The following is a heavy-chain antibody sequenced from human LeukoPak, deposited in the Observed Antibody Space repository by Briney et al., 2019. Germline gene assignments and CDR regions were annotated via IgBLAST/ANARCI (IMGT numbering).Heavy chain of an antibody. CDR2: ISSSGSTI. CDR1: GFTFSSYE. CDR3: ASLAAATVDY. J-gene: IGHJ4*02. D-gene: IGHD2-15*01. Sequence: GGSLTLSCAVSGFTFSSYEMNWVRQAPGKGREWGSYISSSGSTIYYADPVKGRFTISRDNDKNSLYLQMNSLRAEDTAVYYCASLAAATVDYWGQGTLVTVSS. V-gene: IGHV3-48*03.